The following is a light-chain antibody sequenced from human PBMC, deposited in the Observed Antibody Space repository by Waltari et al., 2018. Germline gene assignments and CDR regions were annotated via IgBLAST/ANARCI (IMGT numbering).Light chain of an antibody. V-gene: IGLV3-1*01. J-gene: IGLJ2*01. CDR3: QAWDNTAVV. CDR2: QDA. Sequence: SYELVQPPSLSVFPGQTASITCSGHDLGDYYVSRYQQRSGRPPVLLIYQDAKRPSGIPERFSGSNSGNTATLTISGTQPIDDSDYYCQAWDNTAVVFGGGTRLTVL. CDR1: DLGDYY.